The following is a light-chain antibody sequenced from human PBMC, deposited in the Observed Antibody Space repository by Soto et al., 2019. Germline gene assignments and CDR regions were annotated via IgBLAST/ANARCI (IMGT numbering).Light chain of an antibody. V-gene: IGKV1-5*01. J-gene: IGKJ2*01. CDR3: QQYNSYQYT. CDR1: QSISSR. Sequence: DIQMTQSPSTLSASLGDRATLSCRASQSISSRLAWYQQKPGQAPKLLIYDASTLESGIPARFSGSGSGTEFTLTISSLQPDDFATYYCQQYNSYQYTFGQGTRLEIK. CDR2: DAS.